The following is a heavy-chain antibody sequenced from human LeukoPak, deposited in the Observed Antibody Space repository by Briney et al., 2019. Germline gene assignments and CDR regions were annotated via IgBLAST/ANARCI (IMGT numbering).Heavy chain of an antibody. CDR3: ARDSSSPT. V-gene: IGHV3-7*03. Sequence: PGGSLRLSCAASGFTFSNYWMGWVRQAPGKGLEWVANIKQDGSEKYYVDSVKGRFTISRDNAKNSLYLHMNSLRAEDTAVYYCARDSSSPTWGQGTLVTVSS. J-gene: IGHJ4*02. CDR1: GFTFSNYW. D-gene: IGHD6-19*01. CDR2: IKQDGSEK.